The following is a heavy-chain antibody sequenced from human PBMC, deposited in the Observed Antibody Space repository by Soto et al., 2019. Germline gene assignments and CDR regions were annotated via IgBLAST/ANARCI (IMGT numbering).Heavy chain of an antibody. Sequence: QLQLQESGPGLVKPSETLSLTCTVFGGSISTLNDYWGWIRQPPGRGLEWIGSVYSGGGTYYNPSLQSRVAISVYTSQNQFSLKVNSMTAADTAVYYCARHRDNYGSERFFDSWGQGTLVTVSS. V-gene: IGHV4-39*01. J-gene: IGHJ4*02. CDR3: ARHRDNYGSERFFDS. CDR1: GGSISTLNDY. CDR2: VYSGGGT. D-gene: IGHD3-10*01.